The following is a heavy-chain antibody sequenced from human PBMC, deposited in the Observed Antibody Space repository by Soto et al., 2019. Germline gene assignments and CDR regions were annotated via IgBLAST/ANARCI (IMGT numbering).Heavy chain of an antibody. CDR2: ISAYNGNT. Sequence: ASVKVSCKASGYTFTSYGISWVRQAPGQGLEWMGWISAYNGNTNYAQKLQGRVTMTTDTSTSTAYMELRSLRSDDTAVYYCARRTMITFGGVTYYYYYYMDVWGKGTTVTVSS. J-gene: IGHJ6*03. CDR3: ARRTMITFGGVTYYYYYYMDV. CDR1: GYTFTSYG. V-gene: IGHV1-18*01. D-gene: IGHD3-16*01.